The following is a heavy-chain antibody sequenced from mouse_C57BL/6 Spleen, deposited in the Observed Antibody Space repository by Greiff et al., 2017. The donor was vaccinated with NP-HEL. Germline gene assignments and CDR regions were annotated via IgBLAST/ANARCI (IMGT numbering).Heavy chain of an antibody. Sequence: VQLKESVAELVRPGASVKLSCTASGFNIKNTYMHWVKQRPEQGLEWIGRIDPANGNTKYAPKFQGKATITADTSSNTAYLQLSSLTSEDTAIYYCASMPGGRFDGYYPYYFDYWGQGTTLTVSS. CDR1: GFNIKNTY. J-gene: IGHJ2*01. D-gene: IGHD2-3*01. CDR2: IDPANGNT. CDR3: ASMPGGRFDGYYPYYFDY. V-gene: IGHV14-3*01.